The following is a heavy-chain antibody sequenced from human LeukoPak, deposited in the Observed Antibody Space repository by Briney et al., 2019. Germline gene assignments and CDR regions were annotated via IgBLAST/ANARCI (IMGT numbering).Heavy chain of an antibody. CDR1: GYTFTNYG. J-gene: IGHJ4*02. Sequence: ASVKVSCKASGYTFTNYGISWVRQAPRQGPEWMGWISAYNGHTNYAQKLQDRVTMTTDTSTSTAYMELRSLRSEDTAVYYCARAGDSSGYYYHYADYWGQGTLVTVSS. D-gene: IGHD3-22*01. CDR2: ISAYNGHT. CDR3: ARAGDSSGYYYHYADY. V-gene: IGHV1-18*01.